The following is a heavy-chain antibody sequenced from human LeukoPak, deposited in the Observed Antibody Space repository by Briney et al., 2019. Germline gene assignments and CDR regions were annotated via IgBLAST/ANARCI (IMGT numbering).Heavy chain of an antibody. CDR1: GYTFTTYG. J-gene: IGHJ4*02. Sequence: GASVKVSCKASGYTFTTYGITWVRQAPGQGLEWMGWISAYNGNTNYAQNFQGRVALTTDTSTNTAYMELRSLRSDDTAVYYCARAPGGPTPFDYWGQGTLVTVSS. V-gene: IGHV1-18*01. CDR3: ARAPGGPTPFDY. D-gene: IGHD4-23*01. CDR2: ISAYNGNT.